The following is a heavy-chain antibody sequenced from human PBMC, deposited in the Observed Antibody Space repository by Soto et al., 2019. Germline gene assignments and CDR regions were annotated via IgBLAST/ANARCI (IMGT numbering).Heavy chain of an antibody. CDR2: IYYDGNT. CDR3: ASLQGPGNFDS. Sequence: QVQLQESGPVLVKPSEALSLTCIVSGCSISSSNYYVAWVRQPSVKGLEWIGNIYYDGNTYYHPSFRSRLAVSVDTSKNHFSLKLGSLTAADTAIYYCASLQGPGNFDSWGQGTLVTVSS. CDR1: GCSISSSNYY. V-gene: IGHV4-39*01. D-gene: IGHD1-1*01. J-gene: IGHJ4*02.